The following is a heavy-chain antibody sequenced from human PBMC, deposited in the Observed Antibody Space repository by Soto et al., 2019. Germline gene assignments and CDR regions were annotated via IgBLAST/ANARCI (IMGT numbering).Heavy chain of an antibody. J-gene: IGHJ4*02. V-gene: IGHV3-30-3*01. D-gene: IGHD6-19*01. CDR1: GFTFSTYA. CDR2: ISYDGNNK. Sequence: GGSLRLSCAASGFTFSTYAIHWVRQAPGKGLEWAAFISYDGNNKNYADSVRGRFTISRDNSKNTVYLQMNSLTAEDTAVYYCARSYKSGWYYFDYWGQGTLVTVSS. CDR3: ARSYKSGWYYFDY.